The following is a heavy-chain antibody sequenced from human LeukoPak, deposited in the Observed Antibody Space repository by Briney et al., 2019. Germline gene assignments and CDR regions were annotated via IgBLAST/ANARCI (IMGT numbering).Heavy chain of an antibody. CDR3: ARDNWNYIYYGVDV. V-gene: IGHV4-61*01. CDR1: GGSVSSGNYY. Sequence: SETLSLTCTVPGGSVSSGNYYWSWIRQPPGKGLEWIGYIFYSGNTNYNPSLKSRVTISIDTSKNQFSLRLSSVTAADTAVYYCARDNWNYIYYGVDVWGQGTTVTVSS. D-gene: IGHD1-7*01. J-gene: IGHJ6*02. CDR2: IFYSGNT.